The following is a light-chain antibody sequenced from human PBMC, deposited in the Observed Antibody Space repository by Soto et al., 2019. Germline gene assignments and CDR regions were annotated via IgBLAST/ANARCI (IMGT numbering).Light chain of an antibody. V-gene: IGKV3-11*01. Sequence: EIVLTQSPAALSGSPGERAALCCRGSQSVSSYLAWYQQKPGKAPRLLIYDASNRATGIPARLSGSGSGTDFTLTISSVEPEDFAVYYCQPRSNWPPITFGQGTRLEIK. CDR1: QSVSSY. CDR2: DAS. J-gene: IGKJ5*01. CDR3: QPRSNWPPIT.